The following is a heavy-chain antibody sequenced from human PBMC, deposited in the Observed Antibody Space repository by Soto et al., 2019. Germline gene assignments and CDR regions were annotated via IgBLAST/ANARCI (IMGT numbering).Heavy chain of an antibody. CDR2: IIPLFGTT. J-gene: IGHJ6*02. Sequence: QVQVVQSGVEVRRPGSSVKVSCKASGDTFKNCVISWVRQAPGQGLEWMGGIIPLFGTTDFAQRFQGRLTITTDESTTTAYTDLSRLRSEDTATYYCAAELCFGKLSVVWGQGTTVIVSS. D-gene: IGHD3-10*01. CDR1: GDTFKNCV. CDR3: AAELCFGKLSVV. V-gene: IGHV1-69*01.